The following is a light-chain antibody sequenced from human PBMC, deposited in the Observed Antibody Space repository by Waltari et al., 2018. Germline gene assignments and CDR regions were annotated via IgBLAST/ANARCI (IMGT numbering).Light chain of an antibody. CDR3: QAWDSSTAHVL. V-gene: IGLV3-1*01. Sequence: SYELTQPPSVSVSPGQTASITCSGDKLGNEYACWYQQKQGQSPVLVIYQDDKRPSGIPERFSGSNSGNTSTLTISGTQAMDEADYYCQAWDSSTAHVLFGGGTKLTVL. CDR1: KLGNEY. CDR2: QDD. J-gene: IGLJ2*01.